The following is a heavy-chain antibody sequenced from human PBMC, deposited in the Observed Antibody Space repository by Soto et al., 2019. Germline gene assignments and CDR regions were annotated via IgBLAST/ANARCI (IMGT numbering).Heavy chain of an antibody. CDR1: GFTVSSDY. CDR2: IYTGGST. CDR3: AGATTTLPH. Sequence: PGGSLRLSCAASGFTVSSDYMSWVRQAPGKGLEWVSVIYTGGSTYYADSVKDRFTISRDNSKNTLYLEMNNLRGEDTAVYYCAGATTTLPHGGWGTRVTVPS. V-gene: IGHV3-66*01. J-gene: IGHJ4*02. D-gene: IGHD4-17*01.